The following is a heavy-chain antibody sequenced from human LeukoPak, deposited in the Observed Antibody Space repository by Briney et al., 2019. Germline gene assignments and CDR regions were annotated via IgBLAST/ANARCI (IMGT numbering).Heavy chain of an antibody. J-gene: IGHJ4*02. D-gene: IGHD5-24*01. V-gene: IGHV3-7*01. Sequence: GGSLRLSCAVSGFTFNGSWMSWVRQAPGKGLEWVATIKQDGSEKYYVDSVKGRFTISRDNAKNSLYLQMNSLRAEDTAVYYCAITRRDGYTSVSFDYWGKGTLVTVSS. CDR1: GFTFNGSW. CDR3: AITRRDGYTSVSFDY. CDR2: IKQDGSEK.